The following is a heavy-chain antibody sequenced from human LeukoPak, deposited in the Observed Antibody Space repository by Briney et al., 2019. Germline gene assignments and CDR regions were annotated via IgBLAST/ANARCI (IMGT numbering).Heavy chain of an antibody. CDR3: ARGRNYDYVWGSYRQLDY. CDR2: MNPNSGNT. Sequence: GASVKVSCKASGYTFTSYDINWVRQATGQGLEWMGWMNPNSGNTGYAQKFQGRVTMTRNTSISTAYMELSSLRSEDTAVYYCARGRNYDYVWGSYRQLDYWGQGTLVTASS. V-gene: IGHV1-8*01. J-gene: IGHJ4*02. D-gene: IGHD3-16*02. CDR1: GYTFTSYD.